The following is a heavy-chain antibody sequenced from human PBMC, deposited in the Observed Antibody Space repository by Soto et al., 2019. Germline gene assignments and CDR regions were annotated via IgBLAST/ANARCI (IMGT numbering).Heavy chain of an antibody. Sequence: SLILSCAASGFTFSSYAMHWVRQAPGKGLEWVAVISYDGSNKYYADSVKGRFTISRDNSKNTLYLQMNSLRAEDTAVYYCARGTAIAVAGVDYWGQGTLVTVSS. CDR1: GFTFSSYA. D-gene: IGHD6-19*01. CDR3: ARGTAIAVAGVDY. V-gene: IGHV3-30-3*01. CDR2: ISYDGSNK. J-gene: IGHJ4*02.